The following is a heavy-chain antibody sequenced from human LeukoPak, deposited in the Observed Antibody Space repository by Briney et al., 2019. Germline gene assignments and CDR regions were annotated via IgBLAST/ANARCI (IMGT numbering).Heavy chain of an antibody. Sequence: GGSLRLSYAASGFTFSSYWMSWVRQAPGKGLEWVANIKQDGSEKYYVDSVKGRFTNSRDNAKNSLYLQMNSLRAEDTAVYYCARVAGGSSWYYFDYWGQGTLVTVSS. J-gene: IGHJ4*02. CDR3: ARVAGGSSWYYFDY. CDR1: GFTFSSYW. D-gene: IGHD6-13*01. CDR2: IKQDGSEK. V-gene: IGHV3-7*01.